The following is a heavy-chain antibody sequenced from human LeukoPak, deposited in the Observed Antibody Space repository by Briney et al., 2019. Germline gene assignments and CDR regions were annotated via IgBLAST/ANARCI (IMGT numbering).Heavy chain of an antibody. CDR2: MNPDSGNT. V-gene: IGHV1-8*02. Sequence: GASVKVSCKASGYTFTSYDTNWVRQAPGQGLEWMGWMNPDSGNTGYAQKFQGRVTMTRDISISTAYMELSSLTSEDTAVYYCARERDSWDLLNWGGQGTLVTVSS. CDR3: ARERDSWDLLNW. CDR1: GYTFTSYD. J-gene: IGHJ4*02. D-gene: IGHD1-26*01.